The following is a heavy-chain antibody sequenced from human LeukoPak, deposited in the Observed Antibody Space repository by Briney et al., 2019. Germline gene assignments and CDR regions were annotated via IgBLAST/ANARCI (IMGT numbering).Heavy chain of an antibody. J-gene: IGHJ4*02. CDR3: ARPEYDSSGYAFNY. V-gene: IGHV3-23*01. Sequence: PGGSLRLSCAASGFTFSSYAMSWVRQAPGKGLEWVSAISGSGGSTYYADSVKGRFTISRDNSKNTLYLQMNSLRAEDTAVYYCARPEYDSSGYAFNYWGQGTLVTVSS. D-gene: IGHD3-22*01. CDR1: GFTFSSYA. CDR2: ISGSGGST.